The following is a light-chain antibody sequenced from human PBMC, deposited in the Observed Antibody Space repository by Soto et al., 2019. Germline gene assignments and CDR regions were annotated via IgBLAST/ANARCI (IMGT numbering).Light chain of an antibody. CDR1: QSVLYTSVSH. Sequence: DIVMTQSPDSLAVSVGERATINCKSSQSVLYTSVSHLAWYQQKPGQPPKLLIYWASTRESGVPDRFSGSGSGTDFTLTISSLQTEDVAVYYCQQYYSAPLTFGGGTKVEIK. CDR2: WAS. CDR3: QQYYSAPLT. V-gene: IGKV4-1*01. J-gene: IGKJ4*01.